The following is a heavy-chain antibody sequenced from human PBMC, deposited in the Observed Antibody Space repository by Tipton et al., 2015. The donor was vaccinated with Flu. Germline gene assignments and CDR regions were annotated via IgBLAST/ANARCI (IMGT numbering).Heavy chain of an antibody. Sequence: LSLTCPVSGVSISTYYWTWLRQPPGKGLAWVSGISGSGGKAYYVDSVKGRFTISRDNSKNTLYLHMYSLGADAPAVYYCAKELRNHDFWSDQVVDGMDVWGQGTTVTVSS. J-gene: IGHJ6*02. D-gene: IGHD3-3*01. CDR2: ISGSGGKA. CDR1: GVSISTYY. V-gene: IGHV3-23*01. CDR3: AKELRNHDFWSDQVVDGMDV.